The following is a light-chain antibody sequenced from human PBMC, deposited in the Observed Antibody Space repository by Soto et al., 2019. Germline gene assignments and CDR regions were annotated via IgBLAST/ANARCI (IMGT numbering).Light chain of an antibody. CDR1: SSDVGGYSY. V-gene: IGLV2-11*01. CDR2: DVS. CDR3: CSYAGSYIFGV. J-gene: IGLJ2*01. Sequence: QSVLTQPRSVSGSPGQSVTISCTGTSSDVGGYSYVSWYQQHPGKAPKLMIYDVSKRPSGVPDRFSGSKSGNTASLTISGLQAEDEADYYCCSYAGSYIFGVFGGGTKLTVL.